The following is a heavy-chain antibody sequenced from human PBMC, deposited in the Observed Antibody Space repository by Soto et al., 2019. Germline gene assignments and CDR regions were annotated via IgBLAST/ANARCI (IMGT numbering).Heavy chain of an antibody. Sequence: ASVKVSCKASGYTFTGYYMHWVRQAPGQRLEWMGWINPNSGGTNYAQKFQGWVTMTRDTSISTAYMELSRLRSDDTAVYYCAREGTTQGYYDFWSGYTYGMDVWGQGTTVTVSS. CDR2: INPNSGGT. V-gene: IGHV1-2*04. D-gene: IGHD3-3*01. CDR1: GYTFTGYY. CDR3: AREGTTQGYYDFWSGYTYGMDV. J-gene: IGHJ6*02.